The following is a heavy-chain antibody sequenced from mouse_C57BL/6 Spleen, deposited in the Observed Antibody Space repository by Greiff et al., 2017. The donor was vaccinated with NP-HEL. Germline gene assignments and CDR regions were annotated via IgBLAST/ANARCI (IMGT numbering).Heavy chain of an antibody. J-gene: IGHJ2*01. CDR3: ASGTNGNYYYVDY. CDR1: GFTFSDYG. D-gene: IGHD2-1*01. CDR2: ISSGSSTI. Sequence: EVKLVESGGGLVKPGGSLKLSCAASGFTFSDYGMHWVRQAPEKGLEWVAYISSGSSTIYHADTVKGRFTISRDNAKNTLFLQMTSLRSEDTAMYYCASGTNGNYYYVDYWGQGTTLTVSS. V-gene: IGHV5-17*01.